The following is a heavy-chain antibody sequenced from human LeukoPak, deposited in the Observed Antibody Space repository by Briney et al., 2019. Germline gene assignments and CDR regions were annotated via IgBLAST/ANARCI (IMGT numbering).Heavy chain of an antibody. J-gene: IGHJ4*02. D-gene: IGHD1-26*01. CDR3: EKVSGAARVGYIDY. Sequence: PGGSLRLSSAASGFTFSSHSMSWDRQAPGKGLEWVSTISIGGGNTYYADSVKGRFTISRDNSKNTLYLQMNSLRAEDAAIYYCEKVSGAARVGYIDYWGQGTLVTVSS. CDR1: GFTFSSHS. V-gene: IGHV3-23*01. CDR2: ISIGGGNT.